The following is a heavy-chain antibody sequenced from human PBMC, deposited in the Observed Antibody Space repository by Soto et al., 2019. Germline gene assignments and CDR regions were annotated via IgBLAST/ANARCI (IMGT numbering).Heavy chain of an antibody. V-gene: IGHV4-39*01. J-gene: IGHJ5*02. D-gene: IGHD6-6*01. CDR3: ARRSSSSLGSLFDP. CDR1: GCSISSSTCY. Sequence: SETLSLTCAVSGCSISSSTCYWDWIRQPPGKWLEWIGAMYYTGNKNYNPSLESRVTMSVDTSKNQFSLKLSSVTPTDTAVYYCARRSSSSLGSLFDPWGRGILVTVYS. CDR2: MYYTGNK.